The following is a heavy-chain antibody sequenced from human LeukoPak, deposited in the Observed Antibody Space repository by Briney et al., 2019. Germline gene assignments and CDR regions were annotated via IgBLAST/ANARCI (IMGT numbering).Heavy chain of an antibody. CDR1: GAISNNY. CDR2: IYYSGST. CDR3: ARGSTVFGN. Sequence: SETLSLTCTVSGAISNNYWSWVRQTPGQGLEWIAYIYYSGSTNYNPSLTSRVTISIDTSNNQFPLRLSSVTAADTAVYYCARGSTVFGNWGQGTLVTVSS. J-gene: IGHJ4*02. D-gene: IGHD3-3*01. V-gene: IGHV4-59*01.